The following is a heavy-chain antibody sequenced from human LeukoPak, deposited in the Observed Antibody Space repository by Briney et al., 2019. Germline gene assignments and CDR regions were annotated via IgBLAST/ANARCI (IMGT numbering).Heavy chain of an antibody. V-gene: IGHV4-34*01. J-gene: IGHJ4*02. CDR3: ARVGCSSTSWYWSTLPTPGHY. Sequence: SETLPLTCAVYGGSFSGYYWSWIRQPPGKGLEWVGEINHSGSTNYNPSLKSRVTISVDTSKNQFSLKLSSVTAADTVVYHCARVGCSSTSWYWSTLPTPGHYWGQGTLVSVSS. CDR2: INHSGST. D-gene: IGHD2-2*01. CDR1: GGSFSGYY.